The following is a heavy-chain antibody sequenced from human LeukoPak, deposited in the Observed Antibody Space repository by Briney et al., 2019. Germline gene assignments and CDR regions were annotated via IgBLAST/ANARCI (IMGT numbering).Heavy chain of an antibody. D-gene: IGHD3-22*01. CDR1: GGTFSSYA. V-gene: IGHV1-69*06. CDR2: IIPIFGTA. Sequence: GASVKVSCKASGGTFSSYAISWVRQAPGQGLEWMGGIIPIFGTANYAQKFQGRVTMTEDTSTDTAYMELSSLRSEDTAVYYCATDHYYDSSGYYWGQGTLVTVSS. CDR3: ATDHYYDSSGYY. J-gene: IGHJ4*02.